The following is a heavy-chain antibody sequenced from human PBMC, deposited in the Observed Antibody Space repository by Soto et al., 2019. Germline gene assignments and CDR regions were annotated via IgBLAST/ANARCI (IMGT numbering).Heavy chain of an antibody. CDR1: GFSLNTRGAG. CDR2: IYWDDGQ. J-gene: IGHJ2*01. Sequence: QITLKESGPTLVKPTQTLTLTCTFSGFSLNTRGAGVGWIRQAPGKALEWLALIYWDDGQRYSPSLNSRLTITKDTSKTPVVLTMTNMDPVDTGTYYCAHRDCSTTTCYDWYFDLWGRGTLVTVSS. CDR3: AHRDCSTTTCYDWYFDL. V-gene: IGHV2-5*02. D-gene: IGHD2-2*01.